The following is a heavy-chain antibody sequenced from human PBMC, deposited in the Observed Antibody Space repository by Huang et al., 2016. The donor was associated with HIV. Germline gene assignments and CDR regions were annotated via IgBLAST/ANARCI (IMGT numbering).Heavy chain of an antibody. V-gene: IGHV3-30*18. D-gene: IGHD4-17*01. CDR1: GFKFNSYD. CDR2: VSFDGDKK. Sequence: QVQLVESGGGVVQPGRSLRLSCATSGFKFNSYDMHWGRKAPGNGLECLTRVSFDGDKKYYAKSLKGRFTSSRDKFRNTLYLQMNSLRPDDTGIYYCAKVADYGDFSYYFDHWGQGTLVTVSS. CDR3: AKVADYGDFSYYFDH. J-gene: IGHJ4*02.